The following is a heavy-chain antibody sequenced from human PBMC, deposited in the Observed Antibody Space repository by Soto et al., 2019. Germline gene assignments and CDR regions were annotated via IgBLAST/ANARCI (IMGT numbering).Heavy chain of an antibody. J-gene: IGHJ4*02. CDR2: IYYAGSP. CDR1: GGSISSYY. D-gene: IGHD2-21*02. V-gene: IGHV4-59*04. Sequence: PSETLSLTCTVSGGSISSYYWSWIRQPPGKGLEWIGNIYYAGSPYYNPSLKSRVTISVDTSKNHFSLALTSVTAADTAVYYCARLMGVVTVDYWGKGALVTVDS. CDR3: ARLMGVVTVDY.